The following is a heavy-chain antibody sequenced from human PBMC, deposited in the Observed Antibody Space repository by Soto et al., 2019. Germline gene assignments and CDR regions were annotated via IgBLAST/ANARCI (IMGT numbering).Heavy chain of an antibody. D-gene: IGHD2-15*01. J-gene: IGHJ4*02. CDR3: GRGGFCGQDGCYSRGGGIDH. Sequence: QVHLVQTGTEVKKPGSSVRVSCQASGGTFRDYGVSWVRQAPGHGLGWIGGILPILGTTNYAKKFRERVTITADGSTGTGYLDLFRLTSEDTAVYYCGRGGFCGQDGCYSRGGGIDHWAQGTLVTVSS. CDR2: ILPILGTT. CDR1: GGTFRDYG. V-gene: IGHV1-69*01.